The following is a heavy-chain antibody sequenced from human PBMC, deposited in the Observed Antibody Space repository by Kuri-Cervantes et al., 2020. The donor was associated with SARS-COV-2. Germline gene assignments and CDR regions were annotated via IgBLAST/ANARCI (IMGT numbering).Heavy chain of an antibody. V-gene: IGHV3-73*01. Sequence: GESLKISCAASGFTFSSSWMHWVRQASGKGLEWVGRIRSKANSYATAYAASVKGRFIISRDDSKNTAYLQMNSLKTEDTAVYYCTQLDYYGMDVWGQGTTVTVSS. J-gene: IGHJ6*02. CDR2: IRSKANSYAT. CDR1: GFTFSSSW. CDR3: TQLDYYGMDV.